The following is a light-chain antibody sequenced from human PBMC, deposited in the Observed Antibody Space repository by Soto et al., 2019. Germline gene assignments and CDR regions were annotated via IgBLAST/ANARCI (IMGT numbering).Light chain of an antibody. V-gene: IGKV3-15*01. Sequence: EIVMTQSPATLSVSPGERATLSCRARQSVSSNLAWYQQKNGQAPRLLIYGASTRATGIPARFSGSGSGTEFTLTIRSLQSEDFAVYYCQQYNNWPRTFGQGTKVEIQ. CDR1: QSVSSN. J-gene: IGKJ1*01. CDR3: QQYNNWPRT. CDR2: GAS.